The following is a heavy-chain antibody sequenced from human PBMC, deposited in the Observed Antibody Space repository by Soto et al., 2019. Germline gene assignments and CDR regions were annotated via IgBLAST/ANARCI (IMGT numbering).Heavy chain of an antibody. CDR2: IYYSGST. Sequence: SETLSLTCTVSGGSISSGGYYWSSIRQHPGKGLEWIGYIYYSGSTYYNPSLKSRVTISVDTSKNQFSLKLSSVTAADTAVYYCARDGSTAFSEGVGFDPWGQGTLVTVSS. D-gene: IGHD3-3*02. J-gene: IGHJ5*02. CDR3: ARDGSTAFSEGVGFDP. CDR1: GGSISSGGYY. V-gene: IGHV4-31*03.